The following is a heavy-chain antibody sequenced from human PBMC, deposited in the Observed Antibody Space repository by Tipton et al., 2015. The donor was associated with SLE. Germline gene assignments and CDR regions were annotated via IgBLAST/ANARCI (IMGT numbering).Heavy chain of an antibody. CDR2: INNVGSTI. CDR1: GFTFSSYE. Sequence: SLRLSCEASGFTFSSYEMNWVRQAPGKGLEWISYINNVGSTIYYADSVKGRFTISRDNAKNSLYLQMNSLRAEDTAPYYCAREAMTTIPYYFDSWGQGALVTVSS. J-gene: IGHJ4*02. D-gene: IGHD5-24*01. CDR3: AREAMTTIPYYFDS. V-gene: IGHV3-48*03.